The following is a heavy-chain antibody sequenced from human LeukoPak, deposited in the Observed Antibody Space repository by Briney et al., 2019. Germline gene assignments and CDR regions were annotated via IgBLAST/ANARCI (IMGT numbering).Heavy chain of an antibody. J-gene: IGHJ3*02. Sequence: ASVKVSCKASGYTFTSYYMHWVRQAPGQGLEWMGIINPSGGSTSYAQKFQSRVTMTRDMSTSTVYMELSSLRSEDTAVYYCARETYYDSSGYYYVEPGDAFDIWGQGTMVTVSS. D-gene: IGHD3-22*01. CDR2: INPSGGST. V-gene: IGHV1-46*01. CDR1: GYTFTSYY. CDR3: ARETYYDSSGYYYVEPGDAFDI.